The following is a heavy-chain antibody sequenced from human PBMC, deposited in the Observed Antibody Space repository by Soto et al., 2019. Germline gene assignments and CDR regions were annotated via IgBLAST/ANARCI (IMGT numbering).Heavy chain of an antibody. V-gene: IGHV3-23*01. D-gene: IGHD6-6*01. CDR3: ASDGGSSPNYYDY. CDR1: GFTLSSHT. CDR2: IRASGGST. Sequence: PGGSLRLSCAASGFTLSSHTMNWVRQAPGKGLEWIAAIRASGGSTEYADSVKGRFTISRDNSKNTLYLQMNSLRAEDTAVYYCASDGGSSPNYYDYWGQGTLVTVSS. J-gene: IGHJ4*02.